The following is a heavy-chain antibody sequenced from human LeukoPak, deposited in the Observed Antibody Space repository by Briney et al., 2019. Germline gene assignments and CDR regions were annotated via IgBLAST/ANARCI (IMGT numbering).Heavy chain of an antibody. V-gene: IGHV3-53*01. J-gene: IGHJ4*02. CDR3: ARDGNFMGVITNKFDY. CDR2: ISSVVGST. D-gene: IGHD3-10*01. Sequence: HPGGSLRLSCAASGFTVSSNYMSWVRQAPGKGLEWVSSISSVVGSTYNADSVKGRFTISRDNSKNTLYLQMNGLRAEDTAVYYCARDGNFMGVITNKFDYWGQGTLVTVSS. CDR1: GFTVSSNY.